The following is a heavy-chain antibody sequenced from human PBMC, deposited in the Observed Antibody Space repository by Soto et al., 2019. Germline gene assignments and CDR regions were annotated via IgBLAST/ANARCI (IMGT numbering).Heavy chain of an antibody. J-gene: IGHJ5*02. D-gene: IGHD4-17*01. Sequence: SETLSLTCTVSGGSISGYYWSWIRQPPGRGLEWVGYFHYSGSTNYSPSLKSRATISVETSKNQISLKLNSVTAADTAVCYCARNHYGDPPLNNWFDPWGQGSLVTVSS. CDR2: FHYSGST. CDR3: ARNHYGDPPLNNWFDP. V-gene: IGHV4-59*01. CDR1: GGSISGYY.